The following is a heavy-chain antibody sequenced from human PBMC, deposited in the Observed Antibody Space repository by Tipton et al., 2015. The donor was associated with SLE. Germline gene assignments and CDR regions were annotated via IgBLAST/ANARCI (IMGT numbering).Heavy chain of an antibody. CDR2: ITRRGKT. Sequence: TLSLTCAVHDGSLSNYYWSWFRRPPGRGLEWIGEITRRGKTNYNPSLKSRVTISVDTSRNQFSLKLTSVTAADTAVHYCAIPTVGATGGFDSWGHGTLVIVSS. CDR3: AIPTVGATGGFDS. J-gene: IGHJ4*01. CDR1: DGSLSNYY. D-gene: IGHD1-26*01. V-gene: IGHV4-34*01.